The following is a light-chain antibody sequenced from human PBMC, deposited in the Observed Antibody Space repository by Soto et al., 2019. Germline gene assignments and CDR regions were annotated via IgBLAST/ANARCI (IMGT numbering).Light chain of an antibody. CDR1: QSYSRY. V-gene: IGKV3-11*01. J-gene: IGKJ4*01. CDR2: DAS. Sequence: EIVSTQSSATLTLSPGERDTLSCRARQSYSRYLAWYQQKPGQAPRLLIYDASNMATGIPARFSGSGSGTYFTIPISRLEPEDVACYYCQRPNNWPPETFGGGTKVDIK. CDR3: QRPNNWPPET.